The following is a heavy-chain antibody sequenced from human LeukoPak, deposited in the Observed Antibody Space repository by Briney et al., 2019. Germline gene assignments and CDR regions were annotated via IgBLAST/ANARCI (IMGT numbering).Heavy chain of an antibody. D-gene: IGHD2-15*01. Sequence: PSETLSLTCTVSGTSINKDYWAWIRQPPGRGLEWIGYVIDSDFNEANGDITNYNPSLETRVTTSRDTPKNQFSLKLSSMTAADTAIYYCVRASADSGGAFDAWGHGTVVTVSS. CDR1: GTSINKDY. J-gene: IGHJ3*01. V-gene: IGHV4-59*01. CDR3: VRASADSGGAFDA. CDR2: VIDSDFNEANGDIT.